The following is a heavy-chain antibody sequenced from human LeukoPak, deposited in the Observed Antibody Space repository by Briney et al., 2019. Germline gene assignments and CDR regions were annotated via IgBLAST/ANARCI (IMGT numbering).Heavy chain of an antibody. CDR2: ISGSGGNT. D-gene: IGHD2-21*02. CDR3: AKGTHCGGDCYYFDY. Sequence: GGSLRLSCAASGFTFNSYAMNWVRQAPGKGLEWVSGISGSGGNTYFADSVKGRFTVSRDNSKNTLYLQLNSLRAEDTAVYYCAKGTHCGGDCYYFDYWGQGTLVTVSS. J-gene: IGHJ4*02. V-gene: IGHV3-23*01. CDR1: GFTFNSYA.